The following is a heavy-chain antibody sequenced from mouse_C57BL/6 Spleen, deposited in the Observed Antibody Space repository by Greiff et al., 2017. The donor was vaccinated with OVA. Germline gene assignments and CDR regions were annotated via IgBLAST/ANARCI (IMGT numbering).Heavy chain of an antibody. CDR1: GYTFTSYW. CDR2: IDPSDSYT. Sequence: VQLQQPGAELVMPGASVKLSCKASGYTFTSYWMHWVKQRPGQGLEWIGEIDPSDSYTNYNQKFKGKSTLTVDKSSSTAYMQLSSLTSEDSAVYYCARSGGDYWGQVTSVTVSS. D-gene: IGHD3-1*01. CDR3: ARSGGDY. J-gene: IGHJ4*01. V-gene: IGHV1-69*01.